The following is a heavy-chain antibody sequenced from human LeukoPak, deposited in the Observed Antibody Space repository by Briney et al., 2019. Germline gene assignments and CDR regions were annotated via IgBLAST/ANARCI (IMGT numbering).Heavy chain of an antibody. CDR3: VRDLLVGSPDYFDL. D-gene: IGHD1-26*01. CDR1: GFAFSYSS. CDR2: ISYDGHYK. Sequence: GGSLRLSCAASGFAFSYSSMHRVRQAPGKGLEWVAGISYDGHYKGYADSVRGRFTISRDDSKNHLYLEMSGLRPEDAALYYCVRDLLVGSPDYFDLWGQGALVTVSS. V-gene: IGHV3-30*04. J-gene: IGHJ4*02.